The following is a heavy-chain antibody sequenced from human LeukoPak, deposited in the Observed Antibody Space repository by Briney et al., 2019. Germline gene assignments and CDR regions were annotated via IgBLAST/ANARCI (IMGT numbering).Heavy chain of an antibody. Sequence: PSETLSLTCTVSGGSISPYFWSWIRQPPGKGLEWIGYISYTGSTNYNPSLKSRVTISVDTSKNQFSLQLTSVTAADTAVYYCARDDYRGVTDFDPWGQGTLVTVSS. CDR3: ARDDYRGVTDFDP. CDR1: GGSISPYF. V-gene: IGHV4-59*01. D-gene: IGHD3-10*01. J-gene: IGHJ5*02. CDR2: ISYTGST.